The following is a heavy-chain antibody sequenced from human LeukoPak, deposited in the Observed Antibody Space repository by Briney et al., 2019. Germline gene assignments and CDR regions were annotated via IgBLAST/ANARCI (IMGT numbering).Heavy chain of an antibody. Sequence: PGGSLRLSCAASGFTFGGYAMSWVRQAPGKGLEWVSFISPSGDRTSNADSVEGRFTISRDNPRNTLYLQMNSLRDEDTAVYYCAIIHGYYDGSGYWVQWGQGTLVTVSS. CDR3: AIIHGYYDGSGYWVQ. V-gene: IGHV3-23*01. D-gene: IGHD3-22*01. CDR2: ISPSGDRT. J-gene: IGHJ4*02. CDR1: GFTFGGYA.